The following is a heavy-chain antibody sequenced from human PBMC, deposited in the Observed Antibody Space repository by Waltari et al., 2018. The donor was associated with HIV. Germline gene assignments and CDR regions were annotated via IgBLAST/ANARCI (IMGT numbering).Heavy chain of an antibody. CDR3: ARGEGQINWFDP. J-gene: IGHJ5*02. CDR2: IWYDGSNK. V-gene: IGHV3-33*01. CDR1: GFPFSSYG. D-gene: IGHD1-26*01. Sequence: QVQLVESGGGVVQPGRSLRLSCAASGFPFSSYGMHWVRQAPGKGLEWVAVIWYDGSNKYYADSMKGRFTISRDNSKNTLYLQMNSLRAEDTAVYYCARGEGQINWFDPWGQGTLVTVSS.